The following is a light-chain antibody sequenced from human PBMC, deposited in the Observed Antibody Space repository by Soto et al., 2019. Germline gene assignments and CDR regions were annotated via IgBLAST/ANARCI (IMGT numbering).Light chain of an antibody. CDR3: QSYDSSLYV. J-gene: IGLJ1*01. CDR2: GNS. V-gene: IGLV1-40*01. CDR1: SSNIGAGYD. Sequence: QSALTQPPSVSGAPGQRVTISCTGSSSNIGAGYDVHWCQQLPGTAPKLLIYGNSNRPSGVPDRFSGSKSGTSASLAITGLQAEDEADYYCQSYDSSLYVFGTG.